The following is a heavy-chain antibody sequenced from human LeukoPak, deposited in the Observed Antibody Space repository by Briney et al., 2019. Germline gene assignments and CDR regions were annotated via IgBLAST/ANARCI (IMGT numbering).Heavy chain of an antibody. CDR2: IYYSGST. CDR3: ARVYSSSYSHYDY. CDR1: GGSVSGYY. D-gene: IGHD6-13*01. V-gene: IGHV4-59*02. J-gene: IGHJ4*02. Sequence: SETLSLTCVVSGGSVSGYYWGWIRQPPGRGLEWIGYIYYSGSTNYNPSLKSRVTISVDTSKNQFSLKLSSVTAADTAVYYCARVYSSSYSHYDYWGQGTLVTVSS.